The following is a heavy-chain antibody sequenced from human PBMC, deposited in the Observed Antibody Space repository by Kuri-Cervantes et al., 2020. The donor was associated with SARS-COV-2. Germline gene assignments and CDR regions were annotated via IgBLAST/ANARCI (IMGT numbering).Heavy chain of an antibody. V-gene: IGHV1-18*01. CDR2: ISAYNGNT. Sequence: APVNVSCKASGYTFTSYGISWVRQAPGQGLEWMGWISAYNGNTNYAQKLQGRVTMTTDTSTSTAYMELSSLRSEDTAVYYCARGDQWLVREDAFDIWGQGTMVTVSS. CDR3: ARGDQWLVREDAFDI. D-gene: IGHD6-19*01. J-gene: IGHJ3*02. CDR1: GYTFTSYG.